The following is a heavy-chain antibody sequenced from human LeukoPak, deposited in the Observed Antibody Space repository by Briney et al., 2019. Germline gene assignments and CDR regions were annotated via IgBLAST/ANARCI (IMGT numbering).Heavy chain of an antibody. Sequence: GGSLRLSCAASGLTVSVSYMSWVRQAPGKGLEWVSVLYSVGTTDYADSVKGRFTISRDGSKSTLYLQMNSLRAEDTAVYFCARDGGTYGSWESGSFFYYALDVWGQGTTVIVSS. CDR3: ARDGGTYGSWESGSFFYYALDV. CDR2: LYSVGTT. J-gene: IGHJ6*02. D-gene: IGHD1-26*01. CDR1: GLTVSVSY. V-gene: IGHV3-66*01.